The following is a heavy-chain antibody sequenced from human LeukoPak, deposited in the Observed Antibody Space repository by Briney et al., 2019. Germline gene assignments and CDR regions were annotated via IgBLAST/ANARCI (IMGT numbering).Heavy chain of an antibody. V-gene: IGHV7-4-1*02. Sequence: ASVKASCKASGYTFTGYYIHWVRQAPGQGLEWMGWINTNTGNPTYAQGFTGRFVFSLDTSVSTAYIQISSLKTEDTAVYFCARSQTYGDHPPFDYWGQGTLVTVSS. CDR2: INTNTGNP. J-gene: IGHJ4*02. CDR3: ARSQTYGDHPPFDY. CDR1: GYTFTGYY. D-gene: IGHD4-17*01.